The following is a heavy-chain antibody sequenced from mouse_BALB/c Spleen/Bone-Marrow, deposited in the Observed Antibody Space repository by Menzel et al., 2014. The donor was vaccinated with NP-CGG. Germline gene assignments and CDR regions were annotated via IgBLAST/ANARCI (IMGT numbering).Heavy chain of an antibody. J-gene: IGHJ2*02. CDR1: GFDFSRYW. CDR2: INPDSSTI. Sequence: EVQLQQSGGGLVQPGGSLKLSCAASGFDFSRYWMSWVRQAPGKGLEWIGEINPDSSTINYTPSLKDKFIISRDNAKNTLYLQMSKVRSEDTAPYYCARLGYYGYFDYWGQGTSLTVSS. CDR3: ARLGYYGYFDY. V-gene: IGHV4-1*02. D-gene: IGHD2-3*01.